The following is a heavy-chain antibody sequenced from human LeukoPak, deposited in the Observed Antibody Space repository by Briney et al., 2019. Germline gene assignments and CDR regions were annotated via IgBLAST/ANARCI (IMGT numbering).Heavy chain of an antibody. Sequence: PGGSLRLSCAASGFAFSSYAMSWVRQAPGKGLEWVSGMSGSGGTTHYADSVKGRFTISRDNSKNTLYLQMNSLRAEDTAVYYCAKRLYSHSLYYYDSSDWYFDLWGRGTLVTVSS. CDR1: GFAFSSYA. D-gene: IGHD3-22*01. CDR3: AKRLYSHSLYYYDSSDWYFDL. CDR2: MSGSGGTT. J-gene: IGHJ2*01. V-gene: IGHV3-23*01.